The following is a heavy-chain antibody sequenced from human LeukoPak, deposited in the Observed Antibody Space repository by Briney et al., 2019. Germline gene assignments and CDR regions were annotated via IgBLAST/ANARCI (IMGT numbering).Heavy chain of an antibody. D-gene: IGHD4-17*01. CDR2: ISWDGGST. CDR3: AKDKGYGDYVFDY. V-gene: IGHV3-43D*03. Sequence: PGGSLRLSCAASGFTFDDYAMHWVRQAPGKGLEWVSLISWDGGSTYYADSVKGRFTISRDNSKNSLYLQMNSLRAEDTALYYCAKDKGYGDYVFDYWGQGTLVTVSS. J-gene: IGHJ4*02. CDR1: GFTFDDYA.